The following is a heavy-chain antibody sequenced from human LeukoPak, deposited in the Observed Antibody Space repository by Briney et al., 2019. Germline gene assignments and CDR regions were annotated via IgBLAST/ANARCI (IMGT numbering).Heavy chain of an antibody. Sequence: SETLSLTCTVSGGSISSYYWSWIRQPPGKGLEWIGYIYYSGSTYYNPSLKSRVTISVDTSKNQFSLKLSSVTAADTAVYYCARVSQGRSYYGMDVWGQGTTVTVSS. V-gene: IGHV4-59*12. D-gene: IGHD4-17*01. CDR1: GGSISSYY. CDR2: IYYSGST. CDR3: ARVSQGRSYYGMDV. J-gene: IGHJ6*02.